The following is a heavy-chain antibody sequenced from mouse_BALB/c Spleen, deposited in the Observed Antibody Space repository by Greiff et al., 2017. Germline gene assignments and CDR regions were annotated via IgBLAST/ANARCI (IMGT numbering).Heavy chain of an antibody. CDR1: GFNIKDYY. CDR2: IDPENGDT. J-gene: IGHJ4*01. CDR3: NAIDPDCYGSSYDYAMDY. V-gene: IGHV14-4*02. D-gene: IGHD1-1*01. Sequence: EVQLQQSGAELVRSGASVKLSCTASGFNIKDYYMHWVKQRPEQGLEWIGWIDPENGDTEYAPKFQGKATMTADTSSNTAYLQLSSLTSEDTAVYYCNAIDPDCYGSSYDYAMDYWGQGTSVTVSS.